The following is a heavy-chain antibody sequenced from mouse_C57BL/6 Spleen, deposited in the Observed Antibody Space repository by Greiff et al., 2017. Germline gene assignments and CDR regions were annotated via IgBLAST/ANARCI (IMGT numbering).Heavy chain of an antibody. CDR1: GFTFNPYA. CDR3: VDDGFAY. J-gene: IGHJ3*01. D-gene: IGHD2-12*01. V-gene: IGHV10-3*01. CDR2: IRSNSSNYAT. Sequence: GGGLVQPKGSLKLSCAAPGFTFNPYAMHWVRQAPGKGLEWVARIRSNSSNYATYYVDAVQDRFTISRDDSQSMHYLQMNNLKTEDTAMYFCVDDGFAYWGQGTLVTVSA.